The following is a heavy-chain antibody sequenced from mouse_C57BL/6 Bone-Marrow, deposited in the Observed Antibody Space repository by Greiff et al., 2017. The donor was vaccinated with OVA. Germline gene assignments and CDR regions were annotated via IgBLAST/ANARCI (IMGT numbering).Heavy chain of an antibody. Sequence: VQLQQSGPELVKPGASVKISCKASGYAFSSSWMNWVKQRPGKGLEWIGRIYPGDGDTNYNGKFKGKATLTADKSSSTAYMQLSSLTSEDSAVYFCARSGAHYYGSSYGYFDVWGTGTTVTVSS. CDR2: IYPGDGDT. J-gene: IGHJ1*03. CDR3: ARSGAHYYGSSYGYFDV. D-gene: IGHD1-1*01. V-gene: IGHV1-82*01. CDR1: GYAFSSSW.